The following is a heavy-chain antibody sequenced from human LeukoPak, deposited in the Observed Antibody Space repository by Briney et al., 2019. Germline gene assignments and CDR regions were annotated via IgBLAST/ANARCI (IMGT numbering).Heavy chain of an antibody. CDR2: IWCDGNKA. J-gene: IGHJ4*02. V-gene: IGHV3-33*01. Sequence: GGSLRLSCAASGFTFSNYAMHWVRQAPGKGLEWVAVIWCDGNKALYADSGRGRFTISRDNSKSTLFLQMSSLRAEDTAAYYCGRGVGHCGGGDCFAAYFDHWGQGTLVIVSS. CDR1: GFTFSNYA. CDR3: GRGVGHCGGGDCFAAYFDH. D-gene: IGHD2-21*01.